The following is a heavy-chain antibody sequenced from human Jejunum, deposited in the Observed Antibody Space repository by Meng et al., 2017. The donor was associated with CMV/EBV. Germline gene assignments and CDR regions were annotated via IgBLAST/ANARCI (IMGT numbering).Heavy chain of an antibody. CDR2: IHSSGST. Sequence: QVQLQESCPGLVKPSQTLSLTCTVXXGSISSGGYYWSWIRQHPGKGLEWIGYIHSSGSTYYNPSLRSRLTISVDTSKNQFSLKLSSVTAADTAVYYCARASYGSGSPLGESWFDPWGQGTLVTVSS. CDR1: XGSISSGGYY. CDR3: ARASYGSGSPLGESWFDP. J-gene: IGHJ5*02. D-gene: IGHD3-10*01. V-gene: IGHV4-31*03.